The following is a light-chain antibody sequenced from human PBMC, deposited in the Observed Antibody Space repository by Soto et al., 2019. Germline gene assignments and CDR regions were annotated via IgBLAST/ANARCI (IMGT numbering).Light chain of an antibody. V-gene: IGLV2-23*02. J-gene: IGLJ1*01. Sequence: QSALTQPASVSGSPGQSITISCTGTRSDVGGYTLVSWYQHHPRKAPKLVIYEVSERPSGVSYRFSGSKSGNTASLTISGLQAGDEADYYCCSYAGSVDHYVFGTGTKLTVL. CDR1: RSDVGGYTL. CDR2: EVS. CDR3: CSYAGSVDHYV.